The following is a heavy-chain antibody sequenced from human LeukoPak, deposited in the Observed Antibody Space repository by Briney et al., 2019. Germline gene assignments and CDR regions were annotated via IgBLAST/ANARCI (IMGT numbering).Heavy chain of an antibody. D-gene: IGHD6-19*01. CDR2: ISGSGGST. Sequence: PGGSLRLSCAASGFTFSSYAMSWVRQAPGKGLEWVSAISGSGGSTYYAGSVKGRFTISRDNSKNTLYLQMNSLRAEDTAVYYCAKDRGSGWTVFDYWGQGTLVTVSS. V-gene: IGHV3-23*01. J-gene: IGHJ4*02. CDR3: AKDRGSGWTVFDY. CDR1: GFTFSSYA.